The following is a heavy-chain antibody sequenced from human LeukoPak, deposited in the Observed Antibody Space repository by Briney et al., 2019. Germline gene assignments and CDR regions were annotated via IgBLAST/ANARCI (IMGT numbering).Heavy chain of an antibody. V-gene: IGHV1-69*04. CDR3: ARRTDRVDDAFDV. D-gene: IGHD3/OR15-3a*01. Sequence: GSSMKVSCKASGGTFSSYAISWVRQAPGQGLEWMGRIIPSLNRANYAQIRVTITADKSTATAYMELSGLRYEDTAVYYCARRTDRVDDAFDVWGQGTMVTVSS. CDR1: GGTFSSYA. CDR2: IIPSLNRA. J-gene: IGHJ3*01.